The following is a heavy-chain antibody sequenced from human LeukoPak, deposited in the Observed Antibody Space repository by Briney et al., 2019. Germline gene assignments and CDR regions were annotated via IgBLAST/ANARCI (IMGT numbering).Heavy chain of an antibody. CDR3: AREGPSSSWYSLDY. J-gene: IGHJ4*02. V-gene: IGHV3-20*04. D-gene: IGHD6-13*01. CDR2: INWNGGST. CDR1: GFTFEDHG. Sequence: PGGSLRLSCAASGFTFEDHGMSWVRQAPGKGLEWVSGINWNGGSTGYADSVKGRFTISRDNAKNSLYLQMNSLRAEDTALYYCAREGPSSSWYSLDYWGQGTLVTVSS.